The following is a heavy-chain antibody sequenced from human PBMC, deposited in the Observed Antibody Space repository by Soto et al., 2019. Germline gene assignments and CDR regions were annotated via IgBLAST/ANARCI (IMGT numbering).Heavy chain of an antibody. CDR3: ARGGDYGGNSGWYFDL. CDR1: GGTLSSYA. Sequence: WASVKVSCKASGGTLSSYAISWVRQAPGQGLEWMGGIIPIFGTANYAQKFQGRVTITADESTSTAYMELSSLRSEDTAVYYCARGGDYGGNSGWYFDLWGRGTLVTVSS. CDR2: IIPIFGTA. D-gene: IGHD4-17*01. J-gene: IGHJ2*01. V-gene: IGHV1-69*13.